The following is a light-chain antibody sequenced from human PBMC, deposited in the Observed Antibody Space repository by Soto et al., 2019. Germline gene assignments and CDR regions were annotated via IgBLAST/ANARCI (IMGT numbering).Light chain of an antibody. Sequence: QSVLTQPASVSGSPGQSITISCTRTSSDVGGYNYVSWYQQHRGKAPKLIIYDVSNRPSGVSNRFSGSNSANTASLTISGLEAEDEADYYCSSYTSSSPVVFGGGTKLTVL. CDR3: SSYTSSSPVV. CDR2: DVS. J-gene: IGLJ2*01. CDR1: SSDVGGYNY. V-gene: IGLV2-14*01.